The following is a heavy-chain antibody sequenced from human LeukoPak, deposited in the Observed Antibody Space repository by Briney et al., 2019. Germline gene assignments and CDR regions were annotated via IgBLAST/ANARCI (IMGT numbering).Heavy chain of an antibody. D-gene: IGHD5/OR15-5a*01. CDR1: GGSISNYY. CDR2: IYYSGST. CDR3: ASFYAMNYFDH. V-gene: IGHV4-59*01. J-gene: IGHJ4*02. Sequence: PSETLSLTCTVSGGSISNYYWSWIRQPPGKGLEWIGYIYYSGSTNYNPSLKSRVTISVDTSKNQFSLKLSSVTAADTAVYYCASFYAMNYFDHWGQGSLVTVSS.